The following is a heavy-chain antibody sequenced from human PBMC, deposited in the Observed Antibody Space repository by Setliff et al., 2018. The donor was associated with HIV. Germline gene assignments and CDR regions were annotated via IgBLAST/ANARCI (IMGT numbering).Heavy chain of an antibody. V-gene: IGHV5-51*01. CDR1: GYEFAYYY. CDR2: IYPRDSAP. Sequence: LKISCKTSGYEFAYYYIGWVRQMPGKGLEWMGIIYPRDSAPKYSPSFQGQVTISTDMSVNTAYLQWNSLKTSDTAMYYCATMIRGVPTDYWGQGTLVTVSS. D-gene: IGHD3-10*01. CDR3: ATMIRGVPTDY. J-gene: IGHJ4*02.